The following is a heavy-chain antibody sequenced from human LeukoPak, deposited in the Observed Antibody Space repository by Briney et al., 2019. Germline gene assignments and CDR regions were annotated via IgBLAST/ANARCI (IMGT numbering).Heavy chain of an antibody. Sequence: PEPLSLPCTVSGGSISGYFWTWIRQPAGKGLEWIGRIYSSGSNNYNPSLKSRVTMSLDTSKNHFSLNLTSVTAADTAVYYCAREPTSGREPTSGRPLDYWGQGTLVTVSS. J-gene: IGHJ4*02. D-gene: IGHD5-12*01. CDR1: GGSISGYF. CDR3: AREPTSGREPTSGRPLDY. CDR2: IYSSGSN. V-gene: IGHV4-4*07.